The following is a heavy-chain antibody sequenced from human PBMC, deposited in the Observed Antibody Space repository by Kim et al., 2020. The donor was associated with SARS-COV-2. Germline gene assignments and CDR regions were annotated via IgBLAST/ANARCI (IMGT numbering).Heavy chain of an antibody. D-gene: IGHD1-20*01. CDR3: ATPETVTGINTLDY. CDR1: GYTFTDYY. CDR2: INPNSGGT. J-gene: IGHJ4*02. Sequence: ASVKVSCKASGYTFTDYYIHWVRQAPGQGLEWIGRINPNSGGTKYAQKFQGRVTMTRDTSISTAYMELSRLRSDDTAVYYCATPETVTGINTLDYWGQGTLVTVSS. V-gene: IGHV1-2*06.